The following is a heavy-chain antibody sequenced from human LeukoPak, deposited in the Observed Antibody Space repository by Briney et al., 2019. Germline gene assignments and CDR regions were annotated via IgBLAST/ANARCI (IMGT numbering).Heavy chain of an antibody. V-gene: IGHV1-2*02. CDR3: ARDVGEYCSSINCHASDY. Sequence: GASVKVSCKASGYTFTGYYMHWVRQAPGQGLEWMGWINPGSGATNCAQRFHGRVTMTRDTSISTVYMGLSRLRSDDTAVYYCARDVGEYCSSINCHASDYWGQGTLVTVSS. D-gene: IGHD2-2*01. CDR2: INPGSGAT. J-gene: IGHJ4*02. CDR1: GYTFTGYY.